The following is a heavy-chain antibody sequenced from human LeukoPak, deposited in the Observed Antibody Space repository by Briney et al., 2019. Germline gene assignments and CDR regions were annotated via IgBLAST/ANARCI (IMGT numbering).Heavy chain of an antibody. CDR2: INPSGGST. D-gene: IGHD6-6*01. CDR3: ARAGVGSSSSVRYYYGMDV. V-gene: IGHV1-46*01. CDR1: GYTFTSYY. Sequence: ASVKVSCKASGYTFTSYYMHWVRQAPGQGLEWMGIINPSGGSTSYAQQFQGRVTMTRDTSTSTVYMELSSLRSEDTAAYYCARAGVGSSSSVRYYYGMDVWGQGTTVTVSS. J-gene: IGHJ6*02.